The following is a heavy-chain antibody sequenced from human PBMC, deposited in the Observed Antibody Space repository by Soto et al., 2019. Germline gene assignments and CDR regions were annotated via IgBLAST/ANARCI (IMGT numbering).Heavy chain of an antibody. CDR3: ARHARGVTTLVAYYFDY. Sequence: SETLSLTCTVSGGSISSSSYYWGWIRQPPGKGLEWIGSIYYSGSTYYNPSLKSRVTISVDTSKNQFSLKLSSVTAADTAVYYCARHARGVTTLVAYYFDYWGQGTLVPVSS. CDR2: IYYSGST. V-gene: IGHV4-39*01. J-gene: IGHJ4*02. D-gene: IGHD4-17*01. CDR1: GGSISSSSYY.